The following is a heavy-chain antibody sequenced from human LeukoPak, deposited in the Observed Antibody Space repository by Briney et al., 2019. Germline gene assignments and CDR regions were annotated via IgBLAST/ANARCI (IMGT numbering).Heavy chain of an antibody. Sequence: SVKVSCRASGGTFSSYAISWVRQAPGQGLEWMGGIIPIFGTANYAQKFQGRVTITTDESTSTAYMELSSLRSEDTAVYYCANSRDGYNNYWGQGTLVTVSS. CDR2: IIPIFGTA. J-gene: IGHJ4*02. CDR3: ANSRDGYNNY. CDR1: GGTFSSYA. V-gene: IGHV1-69*05. D-gene: IGHD5-24*01.